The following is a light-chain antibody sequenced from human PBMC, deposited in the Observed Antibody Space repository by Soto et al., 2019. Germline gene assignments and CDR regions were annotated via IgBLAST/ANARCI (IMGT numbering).Light chain of an antibody. J-gene: IGLJ3*02. V-gene: IGLV1-44*01. CDR1: SSNIGSNN. CDR3: AAWDARLNGWV. Sequence: QSVLTQPPSASGTPGQRVTISCSGSSSNIGSNNVNWYQQLPGTAPTLLIYSNNQRPSGVPDRFSGSKYGTSASLAISGLQSEDEADYYCAAWDARLNGWVFGGGTKLTVL. CDR2: SNN.